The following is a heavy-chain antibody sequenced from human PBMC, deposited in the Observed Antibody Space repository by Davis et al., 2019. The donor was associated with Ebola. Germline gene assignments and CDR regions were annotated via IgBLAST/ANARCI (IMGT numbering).Heavy chain of an antibody. D-gene: IGHD5-12*01. CDR1: GFSFGSSG. CDR2: SSYDGKNR. V-gene: IGHV3-30*18. J-gene: IGHJ4*02. Sequence: GESLKISCVASGFSFGSSGMHWVRQVPGKGLEWVAFSSYDGKNRNYRDSVKGRFTISRDNSKNILYLQMNSLGAEDTAVYYCAKDESAYDAYYFDYWGQGTLVTVSS. CDR3: AKDESAYDAYYFDY.